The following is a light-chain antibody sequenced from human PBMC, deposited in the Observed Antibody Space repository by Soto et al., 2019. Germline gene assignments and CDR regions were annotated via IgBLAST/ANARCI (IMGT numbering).Light chain of an antibody. V-gene: IGLV2-23*01. CDR2: EGS. J-gene: IGLJ2*01. Sequence: QSALTQPASVSGSPGQSITISCTGTSSDVGSYNLVSWYQQHPGKAPKLMIYEGSKRPSGVSNRFSGSKSGNKASLTISGLQAEDEADYYCCSYAGSSTHVVFGGGTQLTVL. CDR3: CSYAGSSTHVV. CDR1: SSDVGSYNL.